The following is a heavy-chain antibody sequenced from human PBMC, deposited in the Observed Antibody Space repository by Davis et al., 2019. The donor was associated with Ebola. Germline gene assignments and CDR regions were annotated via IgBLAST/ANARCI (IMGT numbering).Heavy chain of an antibody. CDR2: VIPIFGTA. Sequence: SVKVSCKASGGTFSSYAISWVRQAPGQGLEWMGGVIPIFGTANYAQKFQGRVTITADESTSTAYMELSSLRSEDTAVYYCASGPSEEQLLWIFEFDYWGQGTLVTVSS. CDR1: GGTFSSYA. CDR3: ASGPSEEQLLWIFEFDY. D-gene: IGHD1-26*01. J-gene: IGHJ4*02. V-gene: IGHV1-69*13.